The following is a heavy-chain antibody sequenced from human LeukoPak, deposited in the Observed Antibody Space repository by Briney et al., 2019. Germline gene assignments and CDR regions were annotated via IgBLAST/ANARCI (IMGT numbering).Heavy chain of an antibody. Sequence: TSETLSLTCTVSGGSISSSSYYWGWIRQPPGKGLEWIGSIYYSGSTYYNPSLKSRVTISVDTSKNQFSLKLSSVTAADTAVYYCASHLGGSWTGYWGQGTLVTVSS. CDR2: IYYSGST. D-gene: IGHD2-15*01. J-gene: IGHJ4*02. CDR1: GGSISSSSYY. V-gene: IGHV4-39*01. CDR3: ASHLGGSWTGY.